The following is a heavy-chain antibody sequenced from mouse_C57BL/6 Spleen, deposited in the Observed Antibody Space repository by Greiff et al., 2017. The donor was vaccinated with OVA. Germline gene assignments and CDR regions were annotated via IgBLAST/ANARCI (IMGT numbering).Heavy chain of an antibody. CDR1: GYTFTSYW. CDR3: ASIYYGNQYYFDY. J-gene: IGHJ2*01. Sequence: VQLQQPGAELVRPGTSVKLSCKASGYTFTSYWMHWVKQRPGQGLEWIGVIDPSDSYTNYNQKFKGKATLTVDTSSSTAYMQLSSLTSDDSAVYYCASIYYGNQYYFDYWGQGTTLTVSS. D-gene: IGHD2-1*01. CDR2: IDPSDSYT. V-gene: IGHV1-59*01.